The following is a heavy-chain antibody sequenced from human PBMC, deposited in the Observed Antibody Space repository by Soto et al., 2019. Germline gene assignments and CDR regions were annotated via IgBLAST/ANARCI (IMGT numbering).Heavy chain of an antibody. CDR3: AKDRRREGYDEFGY. CDR2: ISGSGGST. D-gene: IGHD5-12*01. Sequence: SLRLSCAASGFPFSSYAMRWVRQAPGKGLEWVSAISGSGGSTYYADSVKGRFTISRDNSKNTLYLQMNSLRAEDTAVYYCAKDRRREGYDEFGYWGQGTLVTVSS. CDR1: GFPFSSYA. V-gene: IGHV3-23*01. J-gene: IGHJ4*02.